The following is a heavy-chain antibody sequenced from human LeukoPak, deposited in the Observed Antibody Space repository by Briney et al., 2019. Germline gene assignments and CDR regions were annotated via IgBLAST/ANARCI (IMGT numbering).Heavy chain of an antibody. D-gene: IGHD3-10*01. Sequence: PGESLKISCKGSGYSFTSYWIGWVRQMPGKGLEWMGIIYPGDSDTRYSPSFQGQVTISADKSISTAYLQWSSLKASDTAMYYCAASYYYGSGRPNAFDIWGQGTMVTVSS. CDR2: IYPGDSDT. V-gene: IGHV5-51*01. J-gene: IGHJ3*02. CDR1: GYSFTSYW. CDR3: AASYYYGSGRPNAFDI.